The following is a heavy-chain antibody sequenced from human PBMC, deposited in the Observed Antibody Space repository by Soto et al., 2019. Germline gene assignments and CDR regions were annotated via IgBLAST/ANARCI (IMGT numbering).Heavy chain of an antibody. J-gene: IGHJ4*02. CDR1: GFSLSTTPVG. CDR2: IYWDDDR. Sequence: QITLKESGPTLVKPTQTLTLTCTLSGFSLSTTPVGVAWIRQPPGKALEWLALIYWDDDRRYITSLKNRLTITKVPSGAQVLLTMTNTDPVDTATYHCAQITPFAFKGYYFDYWGPGILVTVSS. CDR3: AQITPFAFKGYYFDY. D-gene: IGHD3-16*01. V-gene: IGHV2-5*02.